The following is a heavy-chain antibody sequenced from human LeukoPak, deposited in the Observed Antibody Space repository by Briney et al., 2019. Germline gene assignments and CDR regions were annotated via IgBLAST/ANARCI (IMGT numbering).Heavy chain of an antibody. Sequence: SVKVSCKASGYTFTSYGISWVRQAPGQGLEWMGGIIPMFETANYAQKFQGRVTITADEFTTTVYMELSSLRSEDTAVYYCARGIRYYDILTGHVKGHDNSYYYYMDVWGQGTAVTISS. CDR3: ARGIRYYDILTGHVKGHDNSYYYYMDV. CDR1: GYTFTSYG. D-gene: IGHD3-9*01. J-gene: IGHJ6*03. V-gene: IGHV1-69*13. CDR2: IIPMFETA.